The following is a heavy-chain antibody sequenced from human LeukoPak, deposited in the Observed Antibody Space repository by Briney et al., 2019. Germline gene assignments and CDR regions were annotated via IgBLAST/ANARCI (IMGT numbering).Heavy chain of an antibody. Sequence: GGSLRLSCAASGFNFSSYGMHWVRQAPGKGLEWVAFIRYDGSNKYYADSVKGRFTISGDNSKNTLYLQMNSLRAEDTAVYYCANHDFWSGYYSYWGQGTLVTVSS. CDR1: GFNFSSYG. CDR3: ANHDFWSGYYSY. D-gene: IGHD3-3*01. CDR2: IRYDGSNK. V-gene: IGHV3-30*02. J-gene: IGHJ4*02.